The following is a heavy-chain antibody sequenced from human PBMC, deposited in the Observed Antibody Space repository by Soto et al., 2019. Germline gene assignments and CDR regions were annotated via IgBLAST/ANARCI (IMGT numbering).Heavy chain of an antibody. Sequence: SETLSLTCSVSGAALNSGNYYWSWIRQVPGKGLEWIGHIYVTGAVDYNPSLRDRITISQDTSERQFSPNLRLVTAADTAVYYRARLRIATNNYKWFDPWGQGTLVTVSS. CDR3: ARLRIATNNYKWFDP. J-gene: IGHJ5*02. CDR2: IYVTGAV. V-gene: IGHV4-31*03. CDR1: GAALNSGNYY. D-gene: IGHD2-21*01.